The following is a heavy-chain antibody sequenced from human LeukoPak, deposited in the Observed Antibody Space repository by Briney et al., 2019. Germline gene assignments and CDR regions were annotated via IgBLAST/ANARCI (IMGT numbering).Heavy chain of an antibody. V-gene: IGHV1-18*01. D-gene: IGHD1-7*01. Sequence: ASVTVSCTASGYTFTSYGISGVRQAPGQGLEWMGWISAYNGNTNYAQKLQGRVTMTTDTSTSTAYMELRSLRSDDTAVYYCARVRNLVPREYWGQGTLVTVSS. J-gene: IGHJ4*02. CDR2: ISAYNGNT. CDR1: GYTFTSYG. CDR3: ARVRNLVPREY.